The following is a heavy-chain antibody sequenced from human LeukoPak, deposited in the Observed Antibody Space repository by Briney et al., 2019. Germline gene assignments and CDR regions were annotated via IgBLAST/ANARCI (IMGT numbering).Heavy chain of an antibody. CDR3: ARVEGYSSTWSPIDI. CDR1: GGSIRNYY. Sequence: PSETLSLTCTVSGGSIRNYYWSWIRQPPGRGLEWMGFIHYTGSTNYNPSLKSRVTIAVDTSKNKFSLKLTSVTAADTAVYYCARVEGYSSTWSPIDIWGQGTMVTVSS. J-gene: IGHJ3*02. CDR2: IHYTGST. V-gene: IGHV4-59*01. D-gene: IGHD6-13*01.